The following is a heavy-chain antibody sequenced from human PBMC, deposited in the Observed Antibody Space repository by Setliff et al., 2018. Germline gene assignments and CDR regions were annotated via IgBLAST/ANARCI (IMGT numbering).Heavy chain of an antibody. D-gene: IGHD3-22*01. J-gene: IGHJ4*02. CDR2: IDTRGT. CDR1: GDSITSGNYH. V-gene: IGHV4-61*02. Sequence: SETLSLTCTVSGDSITSGNYHWSWIRQPAGKGLEWLGRIDTRGTNYNPSLNGRLTISMDTSQNQFSLKLRSVTAADTAVYYCAKEGYYDHFGYYHYYFDFWGQGTLVTVSS. CDR3: AKEGYYDHFGYYHYYFDF.